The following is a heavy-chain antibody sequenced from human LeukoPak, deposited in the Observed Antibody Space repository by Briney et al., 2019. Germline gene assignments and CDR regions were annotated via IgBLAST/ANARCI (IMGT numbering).Heavy chain of an antibody. J-gene: IGHJ4*02. D-gene: IGHD6-25*01. V-gene: IGHV3-53*01. Sequence: GGSLRLSCAASGFTVSSNHMSWVRQAPGKGLEWVSVIYSGGSTYYADAVKGRCTISSDNSNNTPHHQMDSLRAHDTAVFYGRRHLPAAGLLGWGQGTLVTVSS. CDR1: GFTVSSNH. CDR3: RRHLPAAGLLG. CDR2: IYSGGST.